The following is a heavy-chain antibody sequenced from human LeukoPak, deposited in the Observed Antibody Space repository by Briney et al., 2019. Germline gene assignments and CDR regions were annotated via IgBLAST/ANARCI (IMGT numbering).Heavy chain of an antibody. CDR2: INPNSGGT. CDR3: ARVEGYCSSTSCLGFDY. CDR1: GYTFTSYA. Sequence: ASVKVSCKASGYTFTSYAMNWVRQAPGQGLEWMGWINPNSGGTNYAQKFQGRVTMTRDTSITTAYMELSRLRSDDTAVYYCARVEGYCSSTSCLGFDYWGQGTLVTVSS. D-gene: IGHD2-2*01. V-gene: IGHV1-2*02. J-gene: IGHJ4*02.